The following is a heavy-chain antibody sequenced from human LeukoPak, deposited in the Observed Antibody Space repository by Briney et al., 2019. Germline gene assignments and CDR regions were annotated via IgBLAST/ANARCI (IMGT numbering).Heavy chain of an antibody. V-gene: IGHV3-11*04. J-gene: IGHJ5*02. D-gene: IGHD3-10*01. CDR1: GFTFSDSY. CDR3: ARVGIGFLWFGVDWLDP. Sequence: GGALRLSCAASGFTFSDSYMTWIRRAPGKGLEWVSYIGNSGSDRYYADAEKGQVTISMDNAKSPRALQINILRHGDIAVYECARVGIGFLWFGVDWLDPWGQGTLVTVSS. CDR2: IGNSGSDR.